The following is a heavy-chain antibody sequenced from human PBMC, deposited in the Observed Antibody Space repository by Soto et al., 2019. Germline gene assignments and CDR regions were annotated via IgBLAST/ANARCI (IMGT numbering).Heavy chain of an antibody. V-gene: IGHV1-69*13. J-gene: IGHJ3*02. CDR1: GVTFSSYA. CDR2: IIPIFGTA. CDR3: ARDLSIAARPVAFDI. Sequence: ASVKVSCKASGVTFSSYAISWVRQAPGQGLEWMGGIIPIFGTANYAQKFQGRVTITADESTSTAYMELSSLRSEDTAVYYCARDLSIAARPVAFDIWGQGTMVTVSS. D-gene: IGHD6-6*01.